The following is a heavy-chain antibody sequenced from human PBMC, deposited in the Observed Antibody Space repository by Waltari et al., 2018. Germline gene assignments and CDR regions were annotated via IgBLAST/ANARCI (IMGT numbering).Heavy chain of an antibody. J-gene: IGHJ4*02. D-gene: IGHD5-18*01. Sequence: EVQLVESGGGLVQPGGSLRLSCAASGFTFSSYSMNWVRQAPGKGLEWVSYISSSSSTIYYADSVKGRFTISRDNAKNSLYLQMNSLRAEDTAVYYCARAATYGYDYWGQGTLVTVSS. CDR1: GFTFSSYS. CDR2: ISSSSSTI. CDR3: ARAATYGYDY. V-gene: IGHV3-48*01.